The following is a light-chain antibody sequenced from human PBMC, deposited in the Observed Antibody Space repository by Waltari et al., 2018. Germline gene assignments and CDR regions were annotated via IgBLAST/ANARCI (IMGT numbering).Light chain of an antibody. V-gene: IGLV1-51*01. CDR3: GTWDTSLSVVV. CDR1: TSNVGNNY. J-gene: IGLJ3*02. CDR2: DNN. Sequence: QSVLTQPPSVSAAPGQKVTISCSGSTSNVGNNYVSWYQQFPGTAPKLLIFDNNERPSGIPDRYSGSKSGTSATLGITGLQTGDEADYYCGTWDTSLSVVVLGGGTRLTVL.